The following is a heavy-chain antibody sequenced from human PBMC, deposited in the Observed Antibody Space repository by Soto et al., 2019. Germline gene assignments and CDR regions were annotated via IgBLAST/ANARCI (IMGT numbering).Heavy chain of an antibody. D-gene: IGHD6-13*01. CDR2: MSYDGTKQ. J-gene: IGHJ4*02. V-gene: IGHV3-30*18. CDR3: AKEYGSTWIDH. CDR1: GFTFSTYG. Sequence: GGSLRLSCAASGFTFSTYGMHWFRQAPGKGLEWVAAMSYDGTKQYYVDSVKGRFTISRDNSRNTLFLQLNSLRDEDAAVYYCAKEYGSTWIDHWGQGTPVTV.